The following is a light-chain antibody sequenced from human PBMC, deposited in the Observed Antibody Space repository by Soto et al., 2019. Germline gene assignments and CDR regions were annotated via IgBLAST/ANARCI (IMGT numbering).Light chain of an antibody. V-gene: IGLV4-69*01. CDR1: SGHSNYA. CDR3: QTWGTGIWV. Sequence: QPVLTQSLSASASLGASVKLTCTLSSGHSNYAIAWHQQQPEKGPRYLMKFNSDGSHIKGDGIPDRFSGSSSGTERYLTISSLQSEDEADYYCQTWGTGIWVFGGGTKLTVL. CDR2: FNSDGSH. J-gene: IGLJ3*02.